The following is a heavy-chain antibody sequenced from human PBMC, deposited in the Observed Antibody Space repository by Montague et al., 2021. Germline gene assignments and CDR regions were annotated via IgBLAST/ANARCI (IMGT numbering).Heavy chain of an antibody. D-gene: IGHD2-2*01. V-gene: IGHV2-5*02. CDR3: AHRSSTSLIDY. CDR1: GFSLSTNGAG. CDR2: TYWDDDK. Sequence: PALVKPTQTLTLTCTFSGFSLSTNGAGVGWFRQPPGKALDWLALTYWDDDKRYSPSLKNRLTVTKDTSKNQVVLTVTNMDPVDTATYHCAHRSSTSLIDYWGQGTRVTVSA. J-gene: IGHJ4*02.